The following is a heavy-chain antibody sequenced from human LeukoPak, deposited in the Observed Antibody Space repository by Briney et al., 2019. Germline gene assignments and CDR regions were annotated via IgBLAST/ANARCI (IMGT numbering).Heavy chain of an antibody. CDR3: ARMPRKAAAGIENWFDP. D-gene: IGHD6-13*01. V-gene: IGHV1-2*02. CDR1: GYTFTGYY. CDR2: INPNSGGT. J-gene: IGHJ5*02. Sequence: ASVKVSCKASGYTFTGYYMHWVRQAPGQGLEWMGWINPNSGGTNYAQKFQGRVTMTRDTSISTAYMELSRLRSDDTAVYYCARMPRKAAAGIENWFDPWGQGTLVTVSS.